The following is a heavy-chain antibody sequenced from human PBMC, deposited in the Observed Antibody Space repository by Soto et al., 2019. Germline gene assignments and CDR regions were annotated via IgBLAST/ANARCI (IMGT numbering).Heavy chain of an antibody. J-gene: IGHJ3*02. CDR3: AKGGYYYDSSGYYYDIGAFDI. V-gene: IGHV3-23*01. CDR1: GFTFSSYA. D-gene: IGHD3-22*01. CDR2: ISGSGGST. Sequence: GGSLRLSCAASGFTFSSYAMSWVSQAPGKGLEWVSAISGSGGSTYYADSVKGRFTISRDNSKNTLYLQMNSLRAEDTAVYYCAKGGYYYDSSGYYYDIGAFDIWGQGTMVTVSS.